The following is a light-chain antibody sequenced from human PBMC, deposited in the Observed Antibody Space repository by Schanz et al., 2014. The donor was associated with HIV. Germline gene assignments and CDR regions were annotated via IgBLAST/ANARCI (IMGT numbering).Light chain of an antibody. Sequence: NFMLTQPHSVSESPGKTVIISCTRSSGSVASAYVQWYQQRPDSAPTLLIFETTERPSGVPDRFSGSIDISSNSASLTISGLETEDEADYYCQSYDIANPGVFGGGTQLTVL. CDR2: ETT. CDR3: QSYDIANPGV. J-gene: IGLJ3*02. CDR1: SGSVASAY. V-gene: IGLV6-57*04.